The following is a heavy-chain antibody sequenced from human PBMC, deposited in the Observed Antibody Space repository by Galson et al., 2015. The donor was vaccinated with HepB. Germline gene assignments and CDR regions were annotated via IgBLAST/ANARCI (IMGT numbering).Heavy chain of an antibody. Sequence: ETLSLTCAVYGGSISGSSYYWGWIRQPPGKGLEWIGNIYYSGSTYYNPSLKSRVTISIDTSRNQFSLKLSSVTAPDTAVYYCARRLGYSYSYDYWGQGTLVTVSS. V-gene: IGHV4-39*01. CDR2: IYYSGST. J-gene: IGHJ4*02. CDR1: GGSISGSSYY. CDR3: ARRLGYSYSYDY. D-gene: IGHD5-18*01.